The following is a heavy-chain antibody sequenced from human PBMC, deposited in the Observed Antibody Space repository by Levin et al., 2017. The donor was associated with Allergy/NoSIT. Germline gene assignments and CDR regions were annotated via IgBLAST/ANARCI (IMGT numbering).Heavy chain of an antibody. CDR2: IWDDGYKK. J-gene: IGHJ6*03. V-gene: IGHV3-33*01. CDR1: GFTFSSYG. CDR3: ARVLRFSYYYYMDV. D-gene: IGHD5-12*01. Sequence: GESLKISCAASGFTFSSYGMHWVRQAPGKGLEWVAVIWDDGYKKYYADSVKGRFTISRDNSKNTLYLQMNSLRAEDTAVYYCARVLRFSYYYYMDVWGNGTTVTVSS.